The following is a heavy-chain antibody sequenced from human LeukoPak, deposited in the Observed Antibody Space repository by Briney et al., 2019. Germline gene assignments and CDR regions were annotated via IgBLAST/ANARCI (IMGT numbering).Heavy chain of an antibody. J-gene: IGHJ3*02. D-gene: IGHD1-26*01. CDR1: GYTFTGYY. Sequence: GASVKVSCKASGYTFTGYYMHWVRQAPGQGLEWMGRINPNSGGTNYAQKFQGRVTMTRDTSISTAYMELSSLRSDDTAVYYCARVARSSGSYGAAFDIWGQGTMVTVSS. V-gene: IGHV1-2*06. CDR3: ARVARSSGSYGAAFDI. CDR2: INPNSGGT.